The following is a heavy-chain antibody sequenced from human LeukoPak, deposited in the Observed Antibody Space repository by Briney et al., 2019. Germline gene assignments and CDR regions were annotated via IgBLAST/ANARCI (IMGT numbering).Heavy chain of an antibody. V-gene: IGHV1-8*01. CDR1: GYTFTSYD. D-gene: IGHD2-15*01. J-gene: IGHJ6*03. CDR3: ARTGVAATRGYYYYYYMDV. Sequence: ASVKVSCKASGYTFTSYDINWVRQATGQGLEWRGWMNPNSGNTGYAQKFQGRVTMTRNTSISTAYMELSSLRSEDTAVYYCARTGVAATRGYYYYYYMDVWGKGTTVTVSS. CDR2: MNPNSGNT.